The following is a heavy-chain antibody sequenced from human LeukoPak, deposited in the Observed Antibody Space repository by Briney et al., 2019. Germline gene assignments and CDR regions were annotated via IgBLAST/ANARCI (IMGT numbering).Heavy chain of an antibody. CDR1: GFTFSSYA. D-gene: IGHD4-17*01. CDR2: ISGSGGST. V-gene: IGHV3-23*01. J-gene: IGHJ4*02. Sequence: PGGSLRLSCAASGFTFSSYAMSWVRQAPGKGLEWVSAISGSGGSTYYADSVKGRFTISRDNSKNTLYLQMNSLRAEDTAVYYCAKLGNDYGDYRIDYWGQGTLVTVSS. CDR3: AKLGNDYGDYRIDY.